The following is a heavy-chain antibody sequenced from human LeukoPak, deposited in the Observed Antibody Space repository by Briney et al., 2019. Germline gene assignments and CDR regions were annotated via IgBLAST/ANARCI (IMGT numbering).Heavy chain of an antibody. CDR1: GYSFTSYW. Sequence: GESLKISCKGSGYSFTSYWIGWVRQMPGKGLEWMGIIYPGDSDTRYSPSFQGQVTISADKSISTAYLQWSSLKASDTAMYYCARLWGRSVAGNYMDVWGKGTTVTVSS. V-gene: IGHV5-51*01. CDR2: IYPGDSDT. D-gene: IGHD6-19*01. CDR3: ARLWGRSVAGNYMDV. J-gene: IGHJ6*03.